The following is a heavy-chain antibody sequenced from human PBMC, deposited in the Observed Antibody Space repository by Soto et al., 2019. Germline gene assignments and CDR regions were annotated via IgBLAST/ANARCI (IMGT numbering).Heavy chain of an antibody. CDR3: ARDPRLHWGGDCGPDY. V-gene: IGHV1-46*01. Sequence: QVQLVQSGAEVKKPGASVKVSCKASGYTFTSYYMPWVRQAPGQGLEWMGIINPSGGSTSYAQKFQGRVTMTRDTSTSTVYMELSRLRSEDTAVYYFARDPRLHWGGDCGPDYWGQVTLVTVSS. CDR1: GYTFTSYY. CDR2: INPSGGST. D-gene: IGHD2-21*02. J-gene: IGHJ4*02.